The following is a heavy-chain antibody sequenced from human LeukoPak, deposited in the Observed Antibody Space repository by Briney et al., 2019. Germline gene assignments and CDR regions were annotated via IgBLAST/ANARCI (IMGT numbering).Heavy chain of an antibody. CDR3: AKAPGEGYDSSGYYFDY. Sequence: GGSLRLSCAASGFTFDDYAMHWVRRAPGKGLEWVSGISWNSGSIGYADSVKGRFTISRDNAKNSLYLQMNSLRAEDTALYYCAKAPGEGYDSSGYYFDYWGQGTLVTVSS. CDR2: ISWNSGSI. J-gene: IGHJ4*02. V-gene: IGHV3-9*01. D-gene: IGHD3-22*01. CDR1: GFTFDDYA.